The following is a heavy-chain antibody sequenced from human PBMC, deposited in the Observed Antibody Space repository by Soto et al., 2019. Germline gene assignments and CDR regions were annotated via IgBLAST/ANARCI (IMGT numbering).Heavy chain of an antibody. CDR2: IWYDGSNK. D-gene: IGHD3-10*01. CDR3: ARVPDGEKPPDV. Sequence: QVQLVESGGGVVQPGRSLRLSCAASGFTFSSYGMHWVRQAPGKGLEWVAGIWYDGSNKYYADSVKGRFTISRDNSKNTLYLQRNSLRAEDTAVYYCARVPDGEKPPDVWGQGTTVTVSS. CDR1: GFTFSSYG. V-gene: IGHV3-33*01. J-gene: IGHJ6*02.